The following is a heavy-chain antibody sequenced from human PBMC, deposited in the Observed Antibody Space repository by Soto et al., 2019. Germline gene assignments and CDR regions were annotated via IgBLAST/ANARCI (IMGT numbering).Heavy chain of an antibody. CDR3: AKNGSRILDS. CDR1: GGSISSSF. D-gene: IGHD2-15*01. CDR2: IYYTGST. V-gene: IGHV4-59*08. Sequence: SETLSLTCTVSGGSISSSFWSWIRQPPGKGLEWIGYIYYTGSTNYSPALKSRVTISVDTSKNQFSLRLSSVTAADTAVYYCAKNGSRILDSWGKGPRVTVS. J-gene: IGHJ4*02.